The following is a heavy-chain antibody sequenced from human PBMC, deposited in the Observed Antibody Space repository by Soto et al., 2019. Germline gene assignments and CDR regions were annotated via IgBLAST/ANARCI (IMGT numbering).Heavy chain of an antibody. D-gene: IGHD4-4*01. CDR1: GGSISSSSYY. V-gene: IGHV4-39*01. CDR3: ARLPYSYSYMDV. Sequence: PSETLSLTCTVSGGSISSSSYYWGWIRQPPGKGLEWIGSIYYSGSTYYNPSLKSRVTISVDTSKNQFPLKLSSVTAADTAVYYCARLPYSYSYMDVWGKGTTVTVSS. J-gene: IGHJ6*03. CDR2: IYYSGST.